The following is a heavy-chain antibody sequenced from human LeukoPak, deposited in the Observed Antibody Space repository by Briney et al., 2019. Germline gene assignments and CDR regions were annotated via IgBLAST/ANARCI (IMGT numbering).Heavy chain of an antibody. Sequence: SETLSLTCTVSGGSISSYYWSWIRQPPGKGLEWIGYIYYSGSTNYNPSLQSRVTISVDTSKNQFSLKLSSVTAADTAVYYCARAAYSSGWGTSDYWGQGTLVTVSS. CDR3: ARAAYSSGWGTSDY. V-gene: IGHV4-59*13. CDR2: IYYSGST. J-gene: IGHJ4*02. CDR1: GGSISSYY. D-gene: IGHD6-19*01.